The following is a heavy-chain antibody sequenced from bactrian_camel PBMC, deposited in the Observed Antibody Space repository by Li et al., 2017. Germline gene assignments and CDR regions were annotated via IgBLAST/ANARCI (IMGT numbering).Heavy chain of an antibody. CDR3: AADFLQYCRTSRLNY. J-gene: IGHJ4*01. CDR2: INADGTT. Sequence: HVQLVESGGGSVQAGGSLSVSCTDSRRTYRRSCMGWLREVPGGNNREGLASINADGTTKYAAAAKGRFTISKDNAKNILYLQMNSLKPEDTAKYYCAADFLQYCRTSRLNYWGQGTQVTVS. V-gene: IGHV3S57*01. CDR1: RRTYRRSC. D-gene: IGHD2*01.